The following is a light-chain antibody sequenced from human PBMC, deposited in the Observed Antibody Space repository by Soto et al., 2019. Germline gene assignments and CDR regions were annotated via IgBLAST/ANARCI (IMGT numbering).Light chain of an antibody. CDR1: QSISSY. Sequence: DIRMTQSPSTLSASVGDRVTITCRASQSISSYLNGYQQKPGKAPKLLIYAASSLQSGVPSRFSGSGSGTDFTLTISSLQPEDFATYYCQQSYSSPPTFGQGTKVDI. CDR2: AAS. CDR3: QQSYSSPPT. J-gene: IGKJ1*01. V-gene: IGKV1-39*01.